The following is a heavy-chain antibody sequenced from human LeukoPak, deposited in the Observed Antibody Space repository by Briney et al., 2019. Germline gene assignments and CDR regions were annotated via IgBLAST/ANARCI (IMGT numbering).Heavy chain of an antibody. CDR2: IKQDGSEK. D-gene: IGHD3-22*01. CDR1: GFTFSSYW. V-gene: IGHV3-7*03. Sequence: GGSLGLSCAASGFTFSSYWMSWVRQAPGKGLEWVANIKQDGSEKYYVDSVKGRFTISRDNAKNSLYLQMNSLRAEDTAVYYCARDSRRYFDSTGYFTYYYYYGMDVWGQGTTVTVSS. J-gene: IGHJ6*02. CDR3: ARDSRRYFDSTGYFTYYYYYGMDV.